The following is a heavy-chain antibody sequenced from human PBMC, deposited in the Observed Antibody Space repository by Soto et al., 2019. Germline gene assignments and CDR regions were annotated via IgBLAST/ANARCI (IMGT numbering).Heavy chain of an antibody. CDR1: GGTFSNYA. CDR2: ITPLFGTA. D-gene: IGHD2-21*02. J-gene: IGHJ3*01. CDR3: ARAVYCVDDCYPDAAFDV. V-gene: IGHV1-69*01. Sequence: QVQLVQSGAEVKKPGSSVKVSCKASGGTFSNYAISWVRQAPGQGLEWRGGITPLFGTANYAQKFQGRVTITADESTNTASMELSSLRSEDAAVYYCARAVYCVDDCYPDAAFDVWGPGTMVTVSS.